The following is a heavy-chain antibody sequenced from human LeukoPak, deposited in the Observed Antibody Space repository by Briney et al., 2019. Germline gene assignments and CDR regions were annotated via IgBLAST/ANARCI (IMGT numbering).Heavy chain of an antibody. Sequence: GASLKSSSKASGGTLSSYGISWVRQAPGGGLKWMGGIIPIFGTVNYAQKFQGRVTITADESTSTAYMELSSLRSEDTAVYYCARTYDSSGYYYFDYWGQGTLVTVSS. CDR2: IIPIFGTV. V-gene: IGHV1-69*13. J-gene: IGHJ4*02. CDR1: GGTLSSYG. CDR3: ARTYDSSGYYYFDY. D-gene: IGHD3-22*01.